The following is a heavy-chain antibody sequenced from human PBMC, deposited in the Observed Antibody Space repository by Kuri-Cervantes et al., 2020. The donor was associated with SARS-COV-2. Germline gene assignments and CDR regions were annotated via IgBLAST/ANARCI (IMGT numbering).Heavy chain of an antibody. D-gene: IGHD3-3*01. CDR3: ARQNTIFGVVITDAFDF. J-gene: IGHJ3*01. CDR1: GFTVSSNY. V-gene: IGHV3-66*03. Sequence: GGSLRLSCAASGFTVSSNYMSWVRQAPGKGLEWVSVIYSCGSTYYADSVKGRFTISRDNSKNTLYLQMNSLRAEDTAVYYCARQNTIFGVVITDAFDFWGQGTMVTVSS. CDR2: IYSCGST.